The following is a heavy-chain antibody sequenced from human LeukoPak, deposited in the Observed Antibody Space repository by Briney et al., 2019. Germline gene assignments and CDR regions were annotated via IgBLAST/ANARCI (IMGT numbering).Heavy chain of an antibody. J-gene: IGHJ4*02. V-gene: IGHV1-46*01. CDR2: IKPSGGST. CDR3: ARDIGDDSSGYYYDY. D-gene: IGHD3-22*01. Sequence: ASVKVSCKASGYTFTSYYMHWVRQAPGQGLEWMGIIKPSGGSTSYAQKFQGRVTMTRDTSTSTVYMELSSLRSEDTAVYYCARDIGDDSSGYYYDYWGQGTLVTVSS. CDR1: GYTFTSYY.